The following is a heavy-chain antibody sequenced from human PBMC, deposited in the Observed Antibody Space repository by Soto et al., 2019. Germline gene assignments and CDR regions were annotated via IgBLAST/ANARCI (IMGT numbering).Heavy chain of an antibody. CDR2: IYYSGST. V-gene: IGHV4-31*03. Sequence: PSETLSLTCTVSGGSISSGGYYWSWIRQHPGKGLEWIGYIYYSGSTYYNPYLKSRVTISVDTSKNQFSLKLSSVTAADTAVYYCARGRNWLGYCSSTSCLNWFDPWGQGTLVTVSS. D-gene: IGHD2-2*01. CDR1: GGSISSGGYY. CDR3: ARGRNWLGYCSSTSCLNWFDP. J-gene: IGHJ5*02.